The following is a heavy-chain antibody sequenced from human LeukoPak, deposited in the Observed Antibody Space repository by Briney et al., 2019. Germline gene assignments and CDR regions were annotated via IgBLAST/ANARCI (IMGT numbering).Heavy chain of an antibody. CDR3: ATLTGHFGLDV. V-gene: IGHV3-48*03. D-gene: IGHD7-27*01. J-gene: IGHJ6*02. CDR2: ISSTGSTI. CDR1: GFTFSSYE. Sequence: PGRSLRLSCAASGFTFSSYEVNWVRQAPGKGLEWVSYISSTGSTIYYADSVKGRFTISRDNAKNSLYLQLNSLRAEDTAVYYCATLTGHFGLDVWGQGTTVTVSS.